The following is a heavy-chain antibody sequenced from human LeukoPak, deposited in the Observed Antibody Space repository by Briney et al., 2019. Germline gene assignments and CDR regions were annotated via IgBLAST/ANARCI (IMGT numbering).Heavy chain of an antibody. CDR2: IYYSGST. Sequence: SQTLSLTCTVSGVSISSGDYYWSWIRQPPGKGLEWIGYIYYSGSTYYNPSLKSRVTISIETSKNQFSLKLSSVTAADTAVYYCARGSGSTTPFPFDYWGQGTLVTVSS. CDR1: GVSISSGDYY. V-gene: IGHV4-30-4*01. D-gene: IGHD1-26*01. CDR3: ARGSGSTTPFPFDY. J-gene: IGHJ4*02.